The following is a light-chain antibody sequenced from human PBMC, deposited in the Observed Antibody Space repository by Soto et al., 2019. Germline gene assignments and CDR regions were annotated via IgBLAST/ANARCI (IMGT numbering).Light chain of an antibody. V-gene: IGKV1-13*02. J-gene: IGKJ5*01. CDR3: QQCNSYPLT. CDR1: QGISRA. Sequence: AIQLTQSPSSLSASVGDIVIITCRASQGISRALAWYQQKPGKAPKFLIYDASSLESGVPSRFSGSGSGTDFTLTTSSLQPEDIATYYCQQCNSYPLTFGQGKRLEIK. CDR2: DAS.